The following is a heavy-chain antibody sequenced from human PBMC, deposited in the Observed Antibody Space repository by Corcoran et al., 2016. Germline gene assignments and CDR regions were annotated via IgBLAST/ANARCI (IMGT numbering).Heavy chain of an antibody. CDR2: ISYDGSNK. CDR3: AKDSTAEAGTSFDY. D-gene: IGHD6-13*01. Sequence: QVQLVESGGDVVQPGRSLRLSCAASGFTFSSYGMHWVRQAPGKGLEWVAVISYDGSNKYYADSVKGRFTISRDNSKNTLYLQMTNLRAEDTAVYYGAKDSTAEAGTSFDYCGQGSLDSGSA. J-gene: IGHJ4*02. CDR1: GFTFSSYG. V-gene: IGHV3-30*18.